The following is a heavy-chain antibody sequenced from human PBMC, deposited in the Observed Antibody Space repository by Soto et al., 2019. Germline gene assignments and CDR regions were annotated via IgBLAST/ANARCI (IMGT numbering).Heavy chain of an antibody. CDR2: INPNSGGT. D-gene: IGHD6-19*01. CDR3: VRGNRAVGSSGCYNWFDP. Sequence: QVQLVQSGAEVKKPGASVKVSRKASGYTFTGYYMHWVRQAPGQGLEWMGWINPNSGGTNYAQKFQGWVTMTRDKSISTAYMELSRLRSDDTAVYYCVRGNRAVGSSGCYNWFDPWGQGTLVTVSS. V-gene: IGHV1-2*04. CDR1: GYTFTGYY. J-gene: IGHJ5*02.